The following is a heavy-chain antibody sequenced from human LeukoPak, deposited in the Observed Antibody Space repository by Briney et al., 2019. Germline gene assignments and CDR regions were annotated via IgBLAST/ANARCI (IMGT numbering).Heavy chain of an antibody. CDR1: GVSFSGYY. CDR2: VNHGVNT. Sequence: SETLSLTCAVYGVSFSGYYWTWIRQPPGRGLEWVGEVNHGVNTNYNPSLKSRVTISVDTSKNQFSLKLSSVTAADTAVYYCARVTTVTTVYFDYWGQGTLVTVSS. J-gene: IGHJ4*02. CDR3: ARVTTVTTVYFDY. V-gene: IGHV4-34*01. D-gene: IGHD4-11*01.